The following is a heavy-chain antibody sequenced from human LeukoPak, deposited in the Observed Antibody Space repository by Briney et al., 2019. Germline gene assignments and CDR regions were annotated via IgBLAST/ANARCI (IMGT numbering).Heavy chain of an antibody. D-gene: IGHD6-13*01. J-gene: IGHJ5*02. Sequence: PGRSLRLSCAASGFTFDDYAMHWVRQAPGKGLEWVSGISWNGGSIGYADSVKGRFTISRDNAKNSLYLQMNSLRAEDTALYYCAKSPGFSSSSFDPWGQGTLVTVSS. CDR2: ISWNGGSI. CDR3: AKSPGFSSSSFDP. CDR1: GFTFDDYA. V-gene: IGHV3-9*01.